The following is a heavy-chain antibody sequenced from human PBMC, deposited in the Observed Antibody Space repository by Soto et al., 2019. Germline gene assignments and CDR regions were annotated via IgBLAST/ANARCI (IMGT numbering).Heavy chain of an antibody. Sequence: SETLSLTCTFSCGSISSSSYYWGWIRQPPGKGLEWIGSIYYSGSTYYNPSLKSRVTISVDTSKNQFSLKLSSVTAADTAVYYCARPLSAYCTNGVCYQNNWFDPWGQGTLVTAPQ. CDR3: ARPLSAYCTNGVCYQNNWFDP. CDR1: CGSISSSSYY. D-gene: IGHD2-8*01. V-gene: IGHV4-39*01. J-gene: IGHJ5*02. CDR2: IYYSGST.